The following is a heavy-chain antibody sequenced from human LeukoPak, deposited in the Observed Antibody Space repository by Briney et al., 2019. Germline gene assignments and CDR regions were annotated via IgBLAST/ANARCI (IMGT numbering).Heavy chain of an antibody. CDR3: AKVRYQFATVTLLDY. CDR1: GFTFSSYG. CDR2: ISYDGPNK. V-gene: IGHV3-30*18. Sequence: PGGSLRLSCAASGFTFSSYGMHWVRQAPGKGLEWVAVISYDGPNKYYADSVKGRFTISRDNSKNTLYLQMNTLRAEDTAVFYCAKVRYQFATVTLLDYWGQGTLVTVSS. J-gene: IGHJ4*02. D-gene: IGHD4-11*01.